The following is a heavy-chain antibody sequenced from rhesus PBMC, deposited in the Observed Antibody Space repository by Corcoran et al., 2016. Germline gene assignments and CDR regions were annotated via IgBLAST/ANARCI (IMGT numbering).Heavy chain of an antibody. V-gene: IGHV3S5*01. CDR1: GFTFSSYG. J-gene: IGHJ4*01. CDR2: INSGGGST. Sequence: EVQLVETGGGLVQPGGSLKLSCAASGFTFSSYGMSWARQAPGKGLEWVSAINSGGGSTYDADSVKGRFTISRDNSKNTLSLQMNSLRAEDTAVYYCAKEIYSGSYYYFDYWGQGVLVTVSS. D-gene: IGHD3-16*01. CDR3: AKEIYSGSYYYFDY.